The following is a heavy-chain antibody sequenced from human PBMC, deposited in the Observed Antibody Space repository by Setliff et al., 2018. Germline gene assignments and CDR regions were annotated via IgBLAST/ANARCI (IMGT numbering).Heavy chain of an antibody. J-gene: IGHJ3*01. CDR1: GFTFSNAW. CDR2: IKFISQGGTT. D-gene: IGHD5-12*01. CDR3: TTDPVGNSGFDV. Sequence: GGSLRLSCVASGFTFSNAWMSWVRQAPGKGLEWVGRIKFISQGGTTDYAAPVEDRFTISRDDSKNTLCLQMNDLKTEDTAVYFCTTDPVGNSGFDVWGQGTMVTVSS. V-gene: IGHV3-15*01.